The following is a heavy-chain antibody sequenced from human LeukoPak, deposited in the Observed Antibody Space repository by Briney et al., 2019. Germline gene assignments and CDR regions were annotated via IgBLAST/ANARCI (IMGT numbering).Heavy chain of an antibody. CDR3: AREVWFGESTDNFDY. V-gene: IGHV1-2*02. Sequence: ASVKASCKASGYTFTSYGISWVRQAPGQGLEWMGWINPNSGGTNYAQKFQGRVTMTRDTSISTAYMELSRLRSDDTAVYYCAREVWFGESTDNFDYWGQGTLVTVSS. CDR1: GYTFTSYG. D-gene: IGHD3-10*01. CDR2: INPNSGGT. J-gene: IGHJ4*02.